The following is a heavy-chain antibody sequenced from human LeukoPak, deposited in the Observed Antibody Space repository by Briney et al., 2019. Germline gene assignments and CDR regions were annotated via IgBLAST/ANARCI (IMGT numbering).Heavy chain of an antibody. D-gene: IGHD3-22*01. V-gene: IGHV1-2*06. CDR1: GYTFTGYY. Sequence: ASVKVSCKASGYTFTGYYMHWVRQAPGQGLEWMGRINPNSGGTNYAQKFQGRVTMTRDTSISTAYMELSRLRSDDTAVYYCARERYYYESSGYYSFQKFDYWGQGTLVTVSS. J-gene: IGHJ4*02. CDR2: INPNSGGT. CDR3: ARERYYYESSGYYSFQKFDY.